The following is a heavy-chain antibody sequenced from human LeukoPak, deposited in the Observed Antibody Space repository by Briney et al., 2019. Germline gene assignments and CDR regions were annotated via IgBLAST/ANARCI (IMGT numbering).Heavy chain of an antibody. J-gene: IGHJ4*02. CDR3: ARERDGRFFDY. Sequence: KAGGSLRLSCAVSGLIFRSYWMSWVRQAPGKGLEWVANINQDGSEKYFVDSVKSRFTISRDNAKNSLHLQMNTLRAEDTAVYYCARERDGRFFDYWGQGTLVTVSS. V-gene: IGHV3-7*01. D-gene: IGHD5-24*01. CDR1: GLIFRSYW. CDR2: INQDGSEK.